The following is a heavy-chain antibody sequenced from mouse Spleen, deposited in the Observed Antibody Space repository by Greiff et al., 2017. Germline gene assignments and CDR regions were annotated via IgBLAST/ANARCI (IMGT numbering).Heavy chain of an antibody. CDR3: ARGYGNYLDY. Sequence: EVHLVESGGGLVKPGGSLKLSCAASGFTFSDYGMHWVRQAPEKGLEWVAYISSGSSTIYYADTVKGRFTISRDNAKNTLFLQMTSLRSEDTAMYYCARGYGNYLDYWGQGTTLTVSS. J-gene: IGHJ2*01. CDR1: GFTFSDYG. V-gene: IGHV5-17*01. D-gene: IGHD2-10*02. CDR2: ISSGSSTI.